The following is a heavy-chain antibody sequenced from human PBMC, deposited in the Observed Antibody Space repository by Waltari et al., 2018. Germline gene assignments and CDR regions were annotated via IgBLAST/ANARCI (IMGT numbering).Heavy chain of an antibody. V-gene: IGHV4-59*11. CDR1: NGSLNNHY. CDR2: INQITGDT. J-gene: IGHJ5*01. CDR3: AREGSLYSSTGGWIGP. Sequence: QVHLQESGPGLVKPSETLSLTCTVSNGSLNNHYCSWIRQPPGKRMELIGWINQITGDTNYNPSLESRVIISSDISKNQFSLKLTSVTAADTAIYYCAREGSLYSSTGGWIGPWGQGMLVTVSS. D-gene: IGHD2-2*01.